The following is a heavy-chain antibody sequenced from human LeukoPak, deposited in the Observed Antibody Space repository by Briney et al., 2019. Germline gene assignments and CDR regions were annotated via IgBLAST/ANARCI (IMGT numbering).Heavy chain of an antibody. CDR2: IYYDGSNI. Sequence: GGSLRLSCAASEFTFTTYGMHWVRQAPGKGLEWVAFIYYDGSNIYYADYVKGRFTISRDISKNTLYLQMDSLKAEDTAIYYCARDWKTNSFDYWGQGTLVTVSS. CDR3: ARDWKTNSFDY. D-gene: IGHD1-1*01. CDR1: EFTFTTYG. J-gene: IGHJ4*02. V-gene: IGHV3-33*01.